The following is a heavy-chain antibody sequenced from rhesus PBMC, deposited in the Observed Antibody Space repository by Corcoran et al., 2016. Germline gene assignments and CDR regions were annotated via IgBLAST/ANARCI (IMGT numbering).Heavy chain of an antibody. Sequence: QVQLQESGPGLVKPSETLSLTCAVSGGSISSNYWSWIRQSPGKGLEWIGYNYGGRGSTRYNPSLKSRVTSSTDTSKNQLSLKLSSVTAADTAVYYCARLSGYMDYWGQGVLVTVSS. CDR1: GGSISSNY. CDR3: ARLSGYMDY. J-gene: IGHJ4*01. CDR2: NYGGRGST. V-gene: IGHV4-147*01.